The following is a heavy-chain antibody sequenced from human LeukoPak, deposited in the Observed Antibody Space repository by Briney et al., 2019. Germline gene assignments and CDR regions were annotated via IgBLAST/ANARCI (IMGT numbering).Heavy chain of an antibody. J-gene: IGHJ3*02. D-gene: IGHD3-3*01. CDR3: ARDSDFWSGPRAFDI. CDR1: GFTLSDYY. V-gene: IGHV3-11*04. Sequence: GGSLRLSCAASGFTLSDYYMSWIRQAPGKGLEWVSYISSSGSTIYYADSVKGRFTISRDNAKNSLYLQMNSLRAEDTAVYYCARDSDFWSGPRAFDIWGQGTMVTVSS. CDR2: ISSSGSTI.